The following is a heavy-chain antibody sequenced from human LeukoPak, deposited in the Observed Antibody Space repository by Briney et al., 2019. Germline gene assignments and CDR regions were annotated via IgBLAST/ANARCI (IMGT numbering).Heavy chain of an antibody. CDR2: ISFTGGS. V-gene: IGHV4-59*01. CDR3: ARISSTSGGAFDY. CDR1: GASIFSDS. D-gene: IGHD2-2*01. Sequence: PSETLSLTCTVSGASIFSDSWTWIRQPPGKGLDWLGNISFTGGSNYSPPLKSRVNIFLDSSKNQFSLRLTSVTAADSAVYYCARISSTSGGAFDYWGQGRLDTVSS. J-gene: IGHJ4*02.